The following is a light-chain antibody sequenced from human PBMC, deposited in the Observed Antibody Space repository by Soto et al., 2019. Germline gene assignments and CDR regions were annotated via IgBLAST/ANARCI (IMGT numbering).Light chain of an antibody. Sequence: DIPFTPSPSFLSAFVGERVNLTCPASQDIRNYLNWYQQKTGKAPKLLIYAASSLQSGVPSRFSGSGSGTDFTLTISSLQPEDFETYYCQQSYSNLWTFGQGTKVDIK. J-gene: IGKJ1*01. CDR3: QQSYSNLWT. CDR2: AAS. V-gene: IGKV1-39*01. CDR1: QDIRNY.